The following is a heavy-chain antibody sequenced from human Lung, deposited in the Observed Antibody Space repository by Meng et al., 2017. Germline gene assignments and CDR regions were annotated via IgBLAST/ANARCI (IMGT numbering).Heavy chain of an antibody. D-gene: IGHD4-11*01. V-gene: IGHV4-34*01. CDR2: INHSGST. CDR1: GVPFSDYY. Sequence: QVQLQQWGAGLLKPSETLSLTCVVAGVPFSDYYWSWIRQPPGKGLEWIGEINHSGSTNYNPSLESRATISVDTSQNNLSLKLSSVTAADSAVYYCARGPTTMAHDFDYWGQGTLVTVSS. J-gene: IGHJ4*02. CDR3: ARGPTTMAHDFDY.